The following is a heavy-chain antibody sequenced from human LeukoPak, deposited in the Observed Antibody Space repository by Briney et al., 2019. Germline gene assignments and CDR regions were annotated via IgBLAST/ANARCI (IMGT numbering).Heavy chain of an antibody. CDR1: GGTFSSYA. V-gene: IGHV1-69*05. CDR2: IIPIFGTA. J-gene: IGHJ4*02. Sequence: SAKVSCKASGGTFSSYAISWVRQAPGQGLEWMGGIIPIFGTANYARKFQGRVTITTDESTSTAYMELSSLRSEDTAVYYCARDRYYGSGSSFDYWGQGTLVTVSS. CDR3: ARDRYYGSGSSFDY. D-gene: IGHD3-10*01.